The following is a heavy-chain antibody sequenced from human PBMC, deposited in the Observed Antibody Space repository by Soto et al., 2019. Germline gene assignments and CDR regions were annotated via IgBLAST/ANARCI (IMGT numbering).Heavy chain of an antibody. Sequence: PSETLSLTFSVSGAALTSGNYYWSGSRQVPGKGLEWIGHIYVTGAVDYNPSLRDRITISQDTSERQFSLNLRLVTAADTAVYYCARLRIATNNYKWLDPWGQGHLGTVS. J-gene: IGHJ5*02. CDR1: GAALTSGNYY. D-gene: IGHD2-21*01. V-gene: IGHV4-31*03. CDR3: ARLRIATNNYKWLDP. CDR2: IYVTGAV.